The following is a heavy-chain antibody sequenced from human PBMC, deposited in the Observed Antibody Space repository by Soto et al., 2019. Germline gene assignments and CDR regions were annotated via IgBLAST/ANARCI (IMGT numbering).Heavy chain of an antibody. J-gene: IGHJ4*02. V-gene: IGHV4-39*01. CDR3: ARGHCPYRHTVVVTAILPDY. Sequence: SETLSLTCTVSGGSISSSSYYWGWIRQPPGKGLEWIGSIYYSGSTYYNLSLKSRVTISVDTSKNQFSLKLSSVTAADTAVYYCARGHCPYRHTVVVTAILPDYWGQGTLVTVSS. D-gene: IGHD2-21*02. CDR2: IYYSGST. CDR1: GGSISSSSYY.